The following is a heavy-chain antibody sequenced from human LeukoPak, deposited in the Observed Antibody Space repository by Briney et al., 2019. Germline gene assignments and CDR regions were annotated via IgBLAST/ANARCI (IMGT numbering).Heavy chain of an antibody. D-gene: IGHD6-13*01. Sequence: SVKVSCKASGYTFTSYDINWVRQAPGQGLEWMGGIIPIFGTANYAQKFQGRVTITADESTSTAYMELSSLRSEDTAVYYCASPKEGGIAAAGTFVWNVWGQGTTVTVSS. CDR2: IIPIFGTA. CDR1: GYTFTSYD. CDR3: ASPKEGGIAAAGTFVWNV. J-gene: IGHJ6*02. V-gene: IGHV1-69*13.